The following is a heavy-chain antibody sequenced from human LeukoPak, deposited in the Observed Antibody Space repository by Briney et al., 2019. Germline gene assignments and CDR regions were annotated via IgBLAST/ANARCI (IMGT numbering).Heavy chain of an antibody. CDR2: IYTSGST. Sequence: SETLSLTCTVSGGSISSSSYYWGWIRQPAGKGLEWIGRIYTSGSTNYNPSLKSRVTISVDTSKNQFSLKLSSVTAADTAVYYCVAYYDILTGYYYWGQGTLVTVSS. CDR1: GGSISSSSYY. J-gene: IGHJ4*02. V-gene: IGHV4-61*02. D-gene: IGHD3-9*01. CDR3: VAYYDILTGYYY.